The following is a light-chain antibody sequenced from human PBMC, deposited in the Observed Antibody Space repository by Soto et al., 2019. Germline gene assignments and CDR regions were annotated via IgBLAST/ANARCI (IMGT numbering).Light chain of an antibody. CDR1: SSDVGGYNY. V-gene: IGLV2-14*01. J-gene: IGLJ1*01. CDR3: GSYSSASPSYV. Sequence: QSSLTQPASVSGSPRQSITISCTGTSSDVGGYNYVSWYQQRPGKAPKVMIYEVTNRPSGVSNRFSASKSGNTASLTISGLQAEDEADYYCGSYSSASPSYVLGTGTKVTVL. CDR2: EVT.